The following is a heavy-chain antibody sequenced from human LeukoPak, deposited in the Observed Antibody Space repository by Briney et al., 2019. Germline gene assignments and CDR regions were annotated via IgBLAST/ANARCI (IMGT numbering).Heavy chain of an antibody. Sequence: SGKVSCKASGGTFSSYAISWVRQAPGQGLEWMGRIFPIFATANYAQKFQGRVTITADESTSTAYMELSSLRSEDTAVYYCARESGSYEAYFDYWGQGTLVTVSS. CDR2: IFPIFATA. CDR3: ARESGSYEAYFDY. J-gene: IGHJ4*02. CDR1: GGTFSSYA. V-gene: IGHV1-69*15. D-gene: IGHD1-26*01.